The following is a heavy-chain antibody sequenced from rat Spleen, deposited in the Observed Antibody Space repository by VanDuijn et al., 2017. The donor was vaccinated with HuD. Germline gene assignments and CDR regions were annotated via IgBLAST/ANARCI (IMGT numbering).Heavy chain of an antibody. D-gene: IGHD1-2*01. CDR2: ISYDGSNT. Sequence: EVQLVESDGGFVQPGRSLKLSCVVSGFTSSDYDMTWVRQAPTKGLEWVATISYDGSNTHYRDSVKGRFTISRENAKSTLFLQMDSLRSEDTATYYCTSHASYSTYSPFVYWGQGTLVTVSS. J-gene: IGHJ3*01. CDR3: TSHASYSTYSPFVY. CDR1: GFTSSDYD. V-gene: IGHV5-29*01.